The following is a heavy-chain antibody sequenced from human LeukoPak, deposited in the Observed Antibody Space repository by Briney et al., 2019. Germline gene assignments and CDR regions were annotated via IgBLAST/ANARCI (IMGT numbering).Heavy chain of an antibody. D-gene: IGHD4-23*01. J-gene: IGHJ4*02. CDR3: ARDAGYGGNSDY. Sequence: GGSLRLSCAASGFTFNMYWMTWVCQAPGKGLESVAYINKDGGDKYYVDSVKGRFTVSRDNAKNSLHLQMNSLRAEDTAVYCCARDAGYGGNSDYWGQGTLVTVSS. CDR2: INKDGGDK. CDR1: GFTFNMYW. V-gene: IGHV3-7*01.